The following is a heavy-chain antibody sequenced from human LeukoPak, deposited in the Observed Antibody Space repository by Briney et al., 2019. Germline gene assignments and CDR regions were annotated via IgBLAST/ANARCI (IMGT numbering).Heavy chain of an antibody. Sequence: GGSLRLSCAASGFTFSSYGMPWVRQAPGKGLEWVAVIWYDGSNKYYADSVKGRFTISRDNSKNTLYLQMNSLRAEDTAVYYCARDYGSGSYISYYFDYWGQGTLVTVSS. D-gene: IGHD3-10*01. CDR2: IWYDGSNK. J-gene: IGHJ4*02. V-gene: IGHV3-33*01. CDR3: ARDYGSGSYISYYFDY. CDR1: GFTFSSYG.